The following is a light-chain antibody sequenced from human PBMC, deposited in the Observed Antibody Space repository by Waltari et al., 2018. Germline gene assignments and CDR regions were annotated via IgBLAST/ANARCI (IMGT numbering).Light chain of an antibody. CDR1: TGAVTSGYY. J-gene: IGLJ3*02. CDR3: LLYYGDAQLGV. V-gene: IGLV7-43*01. CDR2: CLS. Sequence: QTVVTQEPSLTVSPGGTVTLTCASSTGAVTSGYYPNWFQQKPGQAPRSLVYCLSKKHPWTPGRFSGSLLGGKDALTLSGAQPEDEAEYYCLLYYGDAQLGVFGGGTKLTVL.